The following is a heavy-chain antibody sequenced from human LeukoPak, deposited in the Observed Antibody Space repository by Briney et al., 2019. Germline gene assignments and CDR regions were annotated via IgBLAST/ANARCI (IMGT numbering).Heavy chain of an antibody. D-gene: IGHD6-6*01. Sequence: ASVKVSCKASGYTFTGYYMHWVRQAPGQGLEWLGWINPNSGGTNYAQKFLGRITLTTDTSTSTAYMELRSLRSDDTAVYYCARGLDLKDAFNIWGQGTMVTVSS. CDR3: ARGLDLKDAFNI. J-gene: IGHJ3*02. V-gene: IGHV1-2*02. CDR2: INPNSGGT. CDR1: GYTFTGYY.